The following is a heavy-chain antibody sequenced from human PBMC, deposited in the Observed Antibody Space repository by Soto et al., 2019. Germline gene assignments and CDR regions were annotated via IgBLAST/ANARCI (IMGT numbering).Heavy chain of an antibody. CDR1: GGSISSYY. V-gene: IGHV4-59*01. CDR2: IYYSGST. J-gene: IGHJ3*02. CDR3: ASDYDSSGFDAFDI. Sequence: SDTLCLTCTVSGGSISSYYWSWIRQPPGKGLEWIGYIYYSGSTNYNPSLKSRVTISVDTSKNQFSLKLSSVTAADTAVYYCASDYDSSGFDAFDIWGQGPMGNGSS. D-gene: IGHD3-22*01.